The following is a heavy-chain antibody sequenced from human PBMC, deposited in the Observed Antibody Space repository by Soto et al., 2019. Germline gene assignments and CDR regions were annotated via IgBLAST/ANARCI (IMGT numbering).Heavy chain of an antibody. CDR1: GFTFSNYA. CDR2: VSGSGGYT. Sequence: PGGSLRLSCAASGFTFSNYAMSWVRQAPGKGPEWVTFVSGSGGYTDYADSVKGRFTISRDNSKSTLYLQMNSLRAEDTAVYYCARDNADSITIFGVVTTYNWFDPWGQGTLVTVSS. J-gene: IGHJ5*02. D-gene: IGHD3-3*01. CDR3: ARDNADSITIFGVVTTYNWFDP. V-gene: IGHV3-23*01.